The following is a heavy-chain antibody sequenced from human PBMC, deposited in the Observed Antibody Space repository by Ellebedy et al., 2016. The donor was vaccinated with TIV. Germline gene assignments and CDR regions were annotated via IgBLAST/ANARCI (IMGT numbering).Heavy chain of an antibody. J-gene: IGHJ4*02. CDR1: GFTFSNYA. CDR2: ISGSGSDT. CDR3: AKDLRATGGNWDPDFDY. D-gene: IGHD1-1*01. V-gene: IGHV3-23*01. Sequence: GESLKISCAASGFTFSNYAMNWVRQAPGKGLEWVSGISGSGSDTYYAESVKGRFTISRDNSKSTLYVQMNSLRVEDTAVYYYAKDLRATGGNWDPDFDYWGQGTLVTVSS.